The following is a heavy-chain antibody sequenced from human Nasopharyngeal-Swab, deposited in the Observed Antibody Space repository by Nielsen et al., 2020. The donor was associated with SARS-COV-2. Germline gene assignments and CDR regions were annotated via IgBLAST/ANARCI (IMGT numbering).Heavy chain of an antibody. D-gene: IGHD6-13*01. CDR2: IYYSGST. V-gene: IGHV4-39*07. CDR3: ARGGIAAAGDYFDY. Sequence: GSLRLSCTVSAGSISSSSYYWGWIRQPPGKGLEWIGSIYYSGSTYYNPSLKSRVTISVDTSKNQFSLKLSSVTAADTAVYYCARGGIAAAGDYFDYWGQGTLVTVSS. CDR1: AGSISSSSYY. J-gene: IGHJ4*02.